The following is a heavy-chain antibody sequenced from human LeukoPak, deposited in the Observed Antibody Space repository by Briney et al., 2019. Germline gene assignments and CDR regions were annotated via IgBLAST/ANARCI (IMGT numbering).Heavy chain of an antibody. CDR1: GGSFSGYY. CDR2: IYYSGST. Sequence: SETLSLTCAVYGGSFSGYYWSWIRQPPGKGLEWIGYIYYSGSTYYNPSLKSRVTISVDTSKNQFSLKLSSVTAADTAVYYCARGWDYYDSRGAFDIWGQGTMVTVSS. J-gene: IGHJ3*02. D-gene: IGHD3-22*01. V-gene: IGHV4-34*01. CDR3: ARGWDYYDSRGAFDI.